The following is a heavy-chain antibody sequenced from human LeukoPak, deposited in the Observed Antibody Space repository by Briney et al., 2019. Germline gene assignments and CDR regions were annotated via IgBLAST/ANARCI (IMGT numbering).Heavy chain of an antibody. CDR3: RRAFEY. V-gene: IGHV3-48*01. Sequence: GGSLRLSCGASGYTFSDYTMNWVRQAPGKGPEWISSISGGGSVIHYADSVKGRFTISRDNFENSVYLQMNSLRVEDTAVYYCRRAFEYWGQGVMVTVSS. J-gene: IGHJ4*02. CDR1: GYTFSDYT. CDR2: ISGGGSVI.